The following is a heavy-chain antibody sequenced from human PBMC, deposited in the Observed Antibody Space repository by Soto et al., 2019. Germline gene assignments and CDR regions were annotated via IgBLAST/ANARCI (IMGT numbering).Heavy chain of an antibody. D-gene: IGHD3-16*01. CDR1: GGTFSIYA. CDR2: IIPIFGTA. J-gene: IGHJ4*02. CDR3: ATRDPAYPQFDY. V-gene: IGHV1-69*13. Sequence: SVKVSCKASGGTFSIYAISWVLQAPGQGLEWMGGIIPIFGTANYAQKFQGRVTITADESTSTAYMELSSLRSEDTAVYYCATRDPAYPQFDYWGQGTLVTVSS.